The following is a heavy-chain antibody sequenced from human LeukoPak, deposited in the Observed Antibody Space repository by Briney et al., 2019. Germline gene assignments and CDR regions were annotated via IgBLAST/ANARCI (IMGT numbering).Heavy chain of an antibody. CDR1: GFSVFSNY. D-gene: IGHD2-21*01. CDR2: SYRRDTT. V-gene: IGHV3-53*01. CDR3: ARIYGNSTIADAFDI. Sequence: GGSLRLSCAASGFSVFSNYMTWVRQAPGKGLEWVAVSYRRDTTFYADAVKGRFIISTDSSRKTVYLQMNSLRVDDTAMYYCARIYGNSTIADAFDIWGQGTMVIVSS. J-gene: IGHJ3*02.